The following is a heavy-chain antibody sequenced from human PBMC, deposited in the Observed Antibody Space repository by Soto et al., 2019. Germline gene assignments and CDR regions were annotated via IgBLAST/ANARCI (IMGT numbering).Heavy chain of an antibody. CDR1: GGSISSSNW. J-gene: IGHJ6*02. CDR2: IYHSGST. CDR3: ARALYYYGSGSYGYYYYGMDV. V-gene: IGHV4-4*02. D-gene: IGHD3-10*01. Sequence: PSETLSLTCAVSGGSISSSNWWSWVRQPPGKGLEWIGEIYHSGSTNYNPSLKSRVTISVDKSKNQFSLKLSSVTAADTAVYYCARALYYYGSGSYGYYYYGMDVWGQGTTVTVSS.